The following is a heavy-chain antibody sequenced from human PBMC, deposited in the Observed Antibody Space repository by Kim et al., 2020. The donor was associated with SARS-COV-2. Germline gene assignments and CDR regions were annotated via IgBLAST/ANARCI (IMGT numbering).Heavy chain of an antibody. CDR3: ASGPAQGAPLDY. Sequence: SETLSLTCTVSHGSVNNNFWSWIRQPAGQGLEWIGRVYSSGIADYNPYLKSRVIMSLDTSRNQFSLRLNYVTAADSAANYCASGPAQGAPLDYWGQGTLV. J-gene: IGHJ4*02. CDR1: HGSVNNNF. CDR2: VYSSGIA. V-gene: IGHV4-4*07.